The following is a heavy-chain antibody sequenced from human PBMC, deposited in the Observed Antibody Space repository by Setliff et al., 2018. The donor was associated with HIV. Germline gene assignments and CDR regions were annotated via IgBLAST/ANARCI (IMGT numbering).Heavy chain of an antibody. CDR2: IWYDGSNK. D-gene: IGHD6-19*01. Sequence: PGGSLRLYCAASGFTFKTDAMHWVRQAPGKGLEWVAFIWYDGSNKEYGDSVKGRFTITRDNSKNMVYLEMNNLRGENPAVYYCARDPAMSGWALADWGQGTQVTVS. J-gene: IGHJ4*02. CDR3: ARDPAMSGWALAD. CDR1: GFTFKTDA. V-gene: IGHV3-33*01.